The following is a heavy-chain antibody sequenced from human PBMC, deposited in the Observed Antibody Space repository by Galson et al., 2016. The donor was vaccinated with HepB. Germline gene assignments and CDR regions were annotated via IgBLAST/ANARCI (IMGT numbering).Heavy chain of an antibody. Sequence: SVKVSCKASGYTFTTYGVTWVRQAPGQGLEWVGWISTSDDNIQYSQKLQGRVTMTTDTSTTTAYMELRSLRSDDTAVYYCARGAGSHYWGQGTLVTVSS. CDR2: ISTSDDNI. D-gene: IGHD1-26*01. CDR3: ARGAGSHY. V-gene: IGHV1-18*01. J-gene: IGHJ4*02. CDR1: GYTFTTYG.